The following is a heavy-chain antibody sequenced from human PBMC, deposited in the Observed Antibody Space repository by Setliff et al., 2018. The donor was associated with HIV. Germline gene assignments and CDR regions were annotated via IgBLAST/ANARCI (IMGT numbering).Heavy chain of an antibody. D-gene: IGHD1-7*01. Sequence: SETLSLTCGVSSYSISGGYYWGWIRQPPGKGLEWIGSIYHSGSAYYNPSLKSRVTISVDTSKNQFSLKMSSLTAADTAVYYCARHGGITGTTDAFDIWGQGTMVPSPQ. CDR3: ARHGGITGTTDAFDI. CDR1: SYSISGGYY. V-gene: IGHV4-38-2*01. CDR2: IYHSGSA. J-gene: IGHJ3*02.